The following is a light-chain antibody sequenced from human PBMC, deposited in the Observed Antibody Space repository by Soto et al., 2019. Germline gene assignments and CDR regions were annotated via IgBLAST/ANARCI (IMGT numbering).Light chain of an antibody. CDR1: ISDIGAYNY. CDR2: EVS. J-gene: IGLJ7*01. CDR3: SSYTTSSTWL. V-gene: IGLV2-14*01. Sequence: QSALTQPASVSGSPGQSITISCTGTISDIGAYNYVSWYQQHPGRAPKLMIYEVSHRPPGVSNRFSASMSGNTASLTVSGLQAEDEADYYCSSYTTSSTWLFGGGTQLTVL.